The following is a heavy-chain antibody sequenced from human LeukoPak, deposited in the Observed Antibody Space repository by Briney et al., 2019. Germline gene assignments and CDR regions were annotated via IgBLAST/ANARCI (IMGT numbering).Heavy chain of an antibody. V-gene: IGHV4-34*01. J-gene: IGHJ6*02. CDR1: GGSFSGYY. Sequence: SETLSLTCAVYGGSFSGYYWSWIRQPPGKGLEWIGEINHSGSTNYNPSLKSRVTISVDTSKNQFSLKLSSVTAADTAVYYCRAAPAYYYYGMDVWGQGTTVTVSS. CDR2: INHSGST. CDR3: RAAPAYYYYGMDV. D-gene: IGHD6-13*01.